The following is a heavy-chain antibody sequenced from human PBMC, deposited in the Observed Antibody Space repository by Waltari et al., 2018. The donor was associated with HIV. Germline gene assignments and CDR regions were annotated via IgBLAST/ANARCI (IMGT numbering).Heavy chain of an antibody. D-gene: IGHD3-22*01. Sequence: QVQLQESGPGLVKPSQTLSLTCTVSGGSISSGSYYWSWIRQPAGKGLEWIGRIYTSGSTNYNPSRQSRVTISVETSKNQSSLKLSSVTAADTAVYYCARDRIYYYDVSGYFFCAFEIWGQGTMVTVSS. CDR2: IYTSGST. V-gene: IGHV4-61*02. CDR3: ARDRIYYYDVSGYFFCAFEI. CDR1: GGSISSGSYY. J-gene: IGHJ3*02.